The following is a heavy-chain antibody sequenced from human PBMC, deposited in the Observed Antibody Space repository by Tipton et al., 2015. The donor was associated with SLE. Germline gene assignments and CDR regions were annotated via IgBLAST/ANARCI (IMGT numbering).Heavy chain of an antibody. Sequence: TLSLTCGVSGFSISSGYYWGWIRQPPGKGLEWIGSLAHSGSSSYNPSLKGRVTISLDTSKNEFYLKLTSVTAAATAVYYCARLEYSGYDGPLYWGQGTLVTVSS. D-gene: IGHD5-12*01. J-gene: IGHJ4*02. V-gene: IGHV4-38-2*01. CDR2: LAHSGSS. CDR3: ARLEYSGYDGPLY. CDR1: GFSISSGYY.